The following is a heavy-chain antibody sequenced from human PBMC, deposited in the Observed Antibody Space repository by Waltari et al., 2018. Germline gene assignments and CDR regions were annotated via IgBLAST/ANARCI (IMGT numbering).Heavy chain of an antibody. CDR1: GFSLRTSGAG. D-gene: IGHD3-16*02. CDR3: ASSPDIWGSYRYFDY. V-gene: IGHV2-5*01. CDR2: IYWNDDK. Sequence: QITLTESGPTRVKPTQTLTLTCTFSGFSLRTSGAGVGWVSQPPGKALEWLALIYWNDDKRYSPSLKSRLTITKDTSKNQVVLTMTNMDPVDTATYYCASSPDIWGSYRYFDYWGQGTLVTVSS. J-gene: IGHJ4*02.